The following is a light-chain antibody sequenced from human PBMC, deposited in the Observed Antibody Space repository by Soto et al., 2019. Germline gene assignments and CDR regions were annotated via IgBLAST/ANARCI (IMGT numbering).Light chain of an antibody. CDR2: AAS. CDR1: QGISTY. J-gene: IGKJ1*01. Sequence: IQMTQSPSSLSASVGDRVTINCRPSQGISTYLNWYHQKPGKAPKLLIYAASSLQSGVPSRFSGSGSETDFTLTISSLQPEDFATYSCQQSYSTTWTFGQGTKVDIK. CDR3: QQSYSTTWT. V-gene: IGKV1-39*01.